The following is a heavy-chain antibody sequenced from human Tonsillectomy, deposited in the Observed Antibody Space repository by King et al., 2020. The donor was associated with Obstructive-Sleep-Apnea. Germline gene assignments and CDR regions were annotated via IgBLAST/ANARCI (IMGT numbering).Heavy chain of an antibody. D-gene: IGHD3-16*01. CDR3: AREQLGEIYFDY. Sequence: VQLVESGGGVVQPGRSLRLSCAASGFTFSSYAMHWVRQAPGKGLEWVAVISYDGSNKYYADSVKGRFNISRDNSKKTLYLQMNSLRAEDTAVYYCAREQLGEIYFDYWGQGTLVTVSS. J-gene: IGHJ4*02. V-gene: IGHV3-30*04. CDR2: ISYDGSNK. CDR1: GFTFSSYA.